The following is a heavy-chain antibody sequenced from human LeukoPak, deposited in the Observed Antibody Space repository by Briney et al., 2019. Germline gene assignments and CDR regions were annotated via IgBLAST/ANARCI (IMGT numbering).Heavy chain of an antibody. Sequence: GASVKVSCKASGYTFISYGISWVRQAPGQGLEWMGWISGYNGNTNYAQNLQGRVTMTTDTSTSTAYMELRSPRSDDTAVYYCARGLGVVTAQSEQPKPRYFDLWGRGTQVTVSS. D-gene: IGHD2-21*02. CDR3: ARGLGVVTAQSEQPKPRYFDL. V-gene: IGHV1-18*01. J-gene: IGHJ2*01. CDR2: ISGYNGNT. CDR1: GYTFISYG.